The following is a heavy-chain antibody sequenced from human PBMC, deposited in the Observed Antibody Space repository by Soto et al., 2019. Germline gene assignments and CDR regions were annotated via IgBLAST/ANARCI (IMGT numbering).Heavy chain of an antibody. D-gene: IGHD3-9*01. CDR3: VKVSTFYDILTGYYSTNFFDP. CDR2: ISSDGDIT. CDR1: GFTFSEYS. Sequence: GGSLILSCSASGFTFSEYSMHWVRQAPGEGLQYVSTISSDGDITYYADSVKGRFTISRDNSKNTLYLQMNSLRPEDTAVYYCVKVSTFYDILTGYYSTNFFDPWGQGTLVTVSS. V-gene: IGHV3-64D*06. J-gene: IGHJ5*02.